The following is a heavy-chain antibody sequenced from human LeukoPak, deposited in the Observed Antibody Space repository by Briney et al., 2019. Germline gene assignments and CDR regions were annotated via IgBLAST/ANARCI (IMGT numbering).Heavy chain of an antibody. Sequence: GASVKVSCKASGYTFTSYDINWVRQATGQGLEWMGWMNPNSGNTGYAQKFQGRVTMTRNTSISTAYMELSSLRSEDTAVYYCARVVTTVGYNWFDPWGQGTLVTVSS. D-gene: IGHD4-23*01. V-gene: IGHV1-8*01. CDR3: ARVVTTVGYNWFDP. CDR2: MNPNSGNT. CDR1: GYTFTSYD. J-gene: IGHJ5*02.